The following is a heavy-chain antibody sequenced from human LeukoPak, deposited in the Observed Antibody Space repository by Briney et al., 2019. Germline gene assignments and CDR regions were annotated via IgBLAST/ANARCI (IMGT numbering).Heavy chain of an antibody. CDR2: ISSSSSYI. CDR3: ASLGVSSGPDLDV. D-gene: IGHD3-22*01. Sequence: PGGSLRLSCAASAFTFSCYSMNWVRQAPGKGLEWVSSISSSSSYIYYADSVKGRFTISRDNAKNSLYLQMNSLRAKDTAVYYCASLGVSSGPDLDVWGKGTTVTVSS. CDR1: AFTFSCYS. J-gene: IGHJ6*04. V-gene: IGHV3-21*01.